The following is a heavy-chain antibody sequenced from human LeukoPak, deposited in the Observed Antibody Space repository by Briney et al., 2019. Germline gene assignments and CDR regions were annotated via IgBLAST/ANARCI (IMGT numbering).Heavy chain of an antibody. Sequence: GGSLRLSCAASGFTFSSYAMSWVRQASGKGLEWVSTISDSGGSTLYADSVKGRFTISRDNAKNSLYLQMNSLRAEDTAVYYCARAGSSGWYSNLPWLDYWGQGTLVTVSS. CDR3: ARAGSSGWYSNLPWLDY. CDR2: ISDSGGST. CDR1: GFTFSSYA. V-gene: IGHV3-23*01. J-gene: IGHJ4*02. D-gene: IGHD6-19*01.